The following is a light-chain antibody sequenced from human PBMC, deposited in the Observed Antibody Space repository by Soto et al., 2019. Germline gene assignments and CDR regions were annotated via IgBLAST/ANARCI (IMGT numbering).Light chain of an antibody. Sequence: IVMTQSPATLSVSPGERATLSCRASQSVSSNLAWYQQKPGQGPRVLIYDASTRATGIPARFSGSGSGTEFTLTISSLQSEDYAVYYCQQYNKWPLITFGGGTKVEIK. V-gene: IGKV3-15*01. CDR1: QSVSSN. J-gene: IGKJ4*01. CDR2: DAS. CDR3: QQYNKWPLIT.